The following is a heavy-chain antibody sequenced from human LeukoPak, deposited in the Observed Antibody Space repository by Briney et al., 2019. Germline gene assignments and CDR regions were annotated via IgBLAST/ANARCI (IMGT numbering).Heavy chain of an antibody. V-gene: IGHV3-23*01. Sequence: PGGSLRLSCAASGFTFSSYAMSWIRQAPEKGLEWVSAISGSGGSTYYADSVKGRFTISRDNSKNTLYLQMNSLRAEDTAVYYCAKENYYGSGSCFDYWGQGTLVTVSS. D-gene: IGHD3-10*01. CDR3: AKENYYGSGSCFDY. CDR2: ISGSGGST. CDR1: GFTFSSYA. J-gene: IGHJ4*02.